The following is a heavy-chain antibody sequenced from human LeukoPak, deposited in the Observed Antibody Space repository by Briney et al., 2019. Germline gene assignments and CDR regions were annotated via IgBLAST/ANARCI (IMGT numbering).Heavy chain of an antibody. J-gene: IGHJ4*02. CDR1: GGSISSSSYY. CDR3: ARLTVAGTRIDY. Sequence: SETLSLTCTVSGGSISSSSYYWGWIRQPPGKGLEWIGSIYYSGSTYYNPSLKSRVTISVDTSKNQFSLKLSSVTAADTAVHYCARLTVAGTRIDYWGQGTLVTVSS. CDR2: IYYSGST. D-gene: IGHD6-19*01. V-gene: IGHV4-39*01.